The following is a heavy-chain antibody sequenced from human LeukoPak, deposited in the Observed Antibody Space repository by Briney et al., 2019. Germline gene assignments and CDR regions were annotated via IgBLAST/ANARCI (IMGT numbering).Heavy chain of an antibody. V-gene: IGHV4-59*01. D-gene: IGHD2-15*01. J-gene: IGHJ6*02. Sequence: SETLSLTCNVSGGFISSYYLSWIRQPAGKGLEWIGYIYYSGSTNYNPSLKSRVTISVDTSKNQFSLKLSSVTAADTAVYYCARLLLDGPGYYYGMDVWGQGTTVTVSS. CDR3: ARLLLDGPGYYYGMDV. CDR1: GGFISSYY. CDR2: IYYSGST.